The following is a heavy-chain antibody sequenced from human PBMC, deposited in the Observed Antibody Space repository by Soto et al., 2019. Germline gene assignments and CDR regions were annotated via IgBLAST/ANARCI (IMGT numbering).Heavy chain of an antibody. V-gene: IGHV3-30*18. CDR3: AKALLWFGLTNSAFDI. CDR2: ISYDGSNK. CDR1: GFTFSSYA. J-gene: IGHJ3*02. Sequence: QVQLVESGGGVVQPGRSLRLSCAASGFTFSSYAMHWVRQAPGKGLEWVALISYDGSNKYYADSVKGRFTISRDISKNXLYLQMNSLRVEDTAVYYCAKALLWFGLTNSAFDIWGQGTMVTVSS. D-gene: IGHD3-10*01.